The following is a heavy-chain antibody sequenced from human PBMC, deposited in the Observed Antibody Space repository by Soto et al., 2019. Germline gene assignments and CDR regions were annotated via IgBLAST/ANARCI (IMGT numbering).Heavy chain of an antibody. J-gene: IGHJ4*02. Sequence: QVQLVESGGGAVQPGESLRLSCVASGFDFTYYAMHWVRQAPGKGLESVAVMSSDGSKIHHTDSVKGRFTISRDNSKNTLYLQMNSLRKEGTAVYFCAKDEGVGGTLGLFDYWGQGTLVSVSS. D-gene: IGHD1-26*01. V-gene: IGHV3-30*18. CDR2: MSSDGSKI. CDR1: GFDFTYYA. CDR3: AKDEGVGGTLGLFDY.